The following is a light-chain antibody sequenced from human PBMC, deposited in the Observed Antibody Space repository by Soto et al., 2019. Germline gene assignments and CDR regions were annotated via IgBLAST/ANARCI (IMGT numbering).Light chain of an antibody. CDR1: SSDVGGYNY. V-gene: IGLV2-14*01. CDR3: RSYTS. CDR2: DVS. Sequence: QSALTQPASVSGSPGQSITISCTGTSSDVGGYNYVSWYQQHPGKAPKLMIYDVSNRPSGVSNRFSGSKSGNTASLTISGLQAEDEADYYCRSYTSFGGGTKLTVL. J-gene: IGLJ2*01.